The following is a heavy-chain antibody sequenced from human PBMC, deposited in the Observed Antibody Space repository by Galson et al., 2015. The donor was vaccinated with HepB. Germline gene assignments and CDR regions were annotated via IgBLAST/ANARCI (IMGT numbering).Heavy chain of an antibody. D-gene: IGHD4-17*01. J-gene: IGHJ4*02. Sequence: SLRLSCAASGPAFSSHGMHWVRQAPGKGLEWVAPIWFDGSKDYYADSVKGRFTISRDNSNNMLYLQMNNLRVEDTAVYYCARYYGDYRAFDYWGQGTLVSVSS. V-gene: IGHV3-33*01. CDR3: ARYYGDYRAFDY. CDR2: IWFDGSKD. CDR1: GPAFSSHG.